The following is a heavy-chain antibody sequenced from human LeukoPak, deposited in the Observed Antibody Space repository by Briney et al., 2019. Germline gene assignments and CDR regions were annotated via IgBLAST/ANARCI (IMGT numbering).Heavy chain of an antibody. V-gene: IGHV1-18*04. CDR2: ISAYNGNT. Sequence: ASVKVSCKASGYTFTSYYMHWVRQAPGQGLEWMGWISAYNGNTNYAQKLQGRVTMTTDTSTSTAYMELRSLRSDDTAVYYCAREAYYDFWSGFGYWGQGTLVTVSS. J-gene: IGHJ4*02. CDR3: AREAYYDFWSGFGY. CDR1: GYTFTSYY. D-gene: IGHD3-3*01.